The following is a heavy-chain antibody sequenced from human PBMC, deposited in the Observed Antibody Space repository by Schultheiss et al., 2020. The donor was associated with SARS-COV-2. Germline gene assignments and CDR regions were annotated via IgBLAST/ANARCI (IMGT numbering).Heavy chain of an antibody. Sequence: GGSLRLSCAASGFTFSSYAMSWVRQAPGKGLEWVAVIWYDGSNKYYADSVKGRFTISRDNSKNTLYLQMNSLRAEDTAVYYCAKGRATAMVTNWYFDLWGRGTLVTVSS. CDR2: IWYDGSNK. J-gene: IGHJ2*01. CDR1: GFTFSSYA. D-gene: IGHD5-18*01. CDR3: AKGRATAMVTNWYFDL. V-gene: IGHV3-30*02.